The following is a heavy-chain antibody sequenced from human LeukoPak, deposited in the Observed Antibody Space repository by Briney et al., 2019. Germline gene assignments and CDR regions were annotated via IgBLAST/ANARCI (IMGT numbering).Heavy chain of an antibody. CDR2: IYHSGST. D-gene: IGHD4-17*01. Sequence: TPSETLSLTCAVSGGSISSGGYSWSWIRQPPGKRLEWIGYIYHSGSTYYNPSLKSRVTISVDRSKNQFSLKLSSVTAADTAVYYYARAQNGDYVGYWGQGTLVTVSS. V-gene: IGHV4-30-2*01. CDR3: ARAQNGDYVGY. CDR1: GGSISSGGYS. J-gene: IGHJ4*02.